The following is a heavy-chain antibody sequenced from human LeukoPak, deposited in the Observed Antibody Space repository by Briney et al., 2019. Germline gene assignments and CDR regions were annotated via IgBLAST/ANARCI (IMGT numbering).Heavy chain of an antibody. CDR3: AREGHTYGSDY. CDR2: VSKSGYTI. V-gene: IGHV3-11*01. J-gene: IGHJ4*02. Sequence: PGGSLRLSCTASGFTFTDYYMSWIRQAPGKGLEWVSYVSKSGYTIYYAGSVRGRFTISRDNGKNSLYLQMNFLRAEDTAIYYCAREGHTYGSDYWGQGTLVTVSS. CDR1: GFTFTDYY. D-gene: IGHD3-10*01.